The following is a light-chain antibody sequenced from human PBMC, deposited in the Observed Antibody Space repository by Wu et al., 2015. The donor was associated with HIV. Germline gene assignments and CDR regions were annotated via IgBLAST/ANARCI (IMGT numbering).Light chain of an antibody. V-gene: IGKV3-20*01. Sequence: EIVMTQSPAIVSVSPGERATLSCRASQSVSSSYLAWYQQKPGQAPRLLIYGASSRATGIPDRFSGSGSGTDFTLTISRLEPEDFAVYYCQQYGSSPWTFGQGTKVEIK. CDR2: GAS. CDR3: QQYGSSPWT. CDR1: QSVSSSY. J-gene: IGKJ1*01.